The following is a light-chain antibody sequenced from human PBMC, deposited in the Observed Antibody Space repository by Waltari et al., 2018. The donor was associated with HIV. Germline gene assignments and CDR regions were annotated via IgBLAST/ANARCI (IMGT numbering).Light chain of an antibody. CDR1: SSNIGSNH. CDR3: AVWDVSLNVRV. Sequence: QSVLYQTTSASGTRGQRVTFSCSGSSSNIGSNHVYCYQQFPGTAPNLLIYRNYQLPSGFPDRFSGSKSVTSASLAISWLRSEDEADYYCAVWDVSLNVRVFGGGTKLTVL. J-gene: IGLJ3*02. CDR2: RNY. V-gene: IGLV1-47*01.